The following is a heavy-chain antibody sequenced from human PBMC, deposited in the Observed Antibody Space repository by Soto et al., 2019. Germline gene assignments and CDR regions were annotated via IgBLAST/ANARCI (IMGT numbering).Heavy chain of an antibody. D-gene: IGHD2-2*01. Sequence: PSETLSLTCTVSGGSISSSSYYWGWIRQPPGKGLEWIGSIYYSGSTYYNPSLKSRVTISVDTSKNQFSLKLSSVTAADTAVYYCARHRSLGYCSSTSCYALDPWGQGTLVTVSS. CDR1: GGSISSSSYY. CDR3: ARHRSLGYCSSTSCYALDP. J-gene: IGHJ5*02. V-gene: IGHV4-39*01. CDR2: IYYSGST.